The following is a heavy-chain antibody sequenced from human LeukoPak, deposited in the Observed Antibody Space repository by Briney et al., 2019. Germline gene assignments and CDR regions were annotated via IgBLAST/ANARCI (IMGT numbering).Heavy chain of an antibody. CDR1: GFTFSSYG. J-gene: IGHJ5*02. Sequence: PGGSLRLSCAASGFTFSSYGMSWVRQAPGKGLEWVSAISGSGGSTYYADSVKGRSTISRDNSKNTLYLQMNSLRAEDTAVYYCAKAVPDDYGDYGPIWSNWFDPWGQGTLVTVSS. CDR2: ISGSGGST. CDR3: AKAVPDDYGDYGPIWSNWFDP. V-gene: IGHV3-23*01. D-gene: IGHD4-17*01.